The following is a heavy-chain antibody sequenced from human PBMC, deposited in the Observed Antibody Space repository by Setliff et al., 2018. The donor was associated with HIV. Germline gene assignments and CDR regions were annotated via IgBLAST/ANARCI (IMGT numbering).Heavy chain of an antibody. CDR1: AGSVSSGTYF. CDR2: MHKGGST. D-gene: IGHD3-9*01. Sequence: PSETLSLTCAVSAGSVSSGTYFWTWIRQPPGKGLEWIATMHKGGSTHYNPSLKSRVTISIDPSKDHFSLKLRSVTAADTAVYYCARLSPLDWPFDYWGQGTLVTVSS. J-gene: IGHJ4*02. V-gene: IGHV4-61*03. CDR3: ARLSPLDWPFDY.